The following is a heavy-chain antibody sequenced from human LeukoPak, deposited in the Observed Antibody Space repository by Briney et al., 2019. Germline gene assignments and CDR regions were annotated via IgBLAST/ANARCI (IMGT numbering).Heavy chain of an antibody. D-gene: IGHD2-21*02. CDR2: ISYDGSNK. V-gene: IGHV3-30-3*01. Sequence: GGSLRLSCAASGFTFSSYAMHWVRQAPGKGLEWVAVISYDGSNKYYADSVKGRFTISRDNSKNTLYLQMNSLRAEDTAVYYCARDQGDIVVVTAMALDYWGQGTLVTVYS. CDR1: GFTFSSYA. J-gene: IGHJ4*02. CDR3: ARDQGDIVVVTAMALDY.